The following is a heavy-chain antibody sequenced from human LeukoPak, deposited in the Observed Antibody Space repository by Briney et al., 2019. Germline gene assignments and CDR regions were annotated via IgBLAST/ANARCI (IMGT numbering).Heavy chain of an antibody. V-gene: IGHV3-74*01. D-gene: IGHD7-27*01. Sequence: PGGSLRLSCAASGFTFSSYWMHWGRQAPGKGLVWVSRINSDGSGTTYADSVKGRFTISRDNAKNTLYLQMNSLRAEDTAIYYCARTQLGMYWYFDLWGRGTLVTVSS. CDR1: GFTFSSYW. J-gene: IGHJ2*01. CDR2: INSDGSGT. CDR3: ARTQLGMYWYFDL.